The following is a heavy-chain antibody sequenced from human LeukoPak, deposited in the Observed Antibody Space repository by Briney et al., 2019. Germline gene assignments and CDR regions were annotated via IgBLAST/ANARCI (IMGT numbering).Heavy chain of an antibody. D-gene: IGHD2-15*01. CDR1: GFTFSSYW. CDR2: IKQDGSEK. J-gene: IGHJ6*02. Sequence: GGSLRLSCAASGFTFSSYWMSWVRQAPGKGLEWVANIKQDGSEKYYVDSVKGRFTISRDNAKNSLYLQMNSLRAEDTDVYYCASESPYCSGGSCPRKYYYYGMDVWGQGTTVTVSS. CDR3: ASESPYCSGGSCPRKYYYYGMDV. V-gene: IGHV3-7*01.